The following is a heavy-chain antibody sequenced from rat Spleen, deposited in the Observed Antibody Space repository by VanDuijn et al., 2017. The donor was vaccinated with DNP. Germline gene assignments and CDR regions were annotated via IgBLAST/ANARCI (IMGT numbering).Heavy chain of an antibody. CDR2: INPDGSTT. Sequence: EVQLVETGGGSVQPGRSLKLSCVASGFTFSSYWMFWIRQAPGKGLEWVSSINPDGSTTHYSDSVRGRFTISIDNAENTVYLKMNSLRSEDTATYYCAKDRTGGFAMDAWGKGTSVTVSS. J-gene: IGHJ4*01. CDR3: AKDRTGGFAMDA. CDR1: GFTFSSYW. V-gene: IGHV5-58*01. D-gene: IGHD4-1*01.